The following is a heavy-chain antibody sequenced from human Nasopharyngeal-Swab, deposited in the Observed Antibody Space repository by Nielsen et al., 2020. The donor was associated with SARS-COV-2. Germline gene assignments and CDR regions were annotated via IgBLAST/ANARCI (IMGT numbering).Heavy chain of an antibody. J-gene: IGHJ6*02. CDR1: GGSISSGSYY. D-gene: IGHD2-2*01. CDR2: IYTSGST. CDR3: ARGRVVPAASRYGMDV. V-gene: IGHV4-61*02. Sequence: LSLTCTVSGGSISSGSYYWSWIRQPAGNGLEWIGRIYTSGSTNYNPSLKSRVTISVDTSKNQFSLKLSSVTAADTAVYYCARGRVVPAASRYGMDVWGQGTTVTVSS.